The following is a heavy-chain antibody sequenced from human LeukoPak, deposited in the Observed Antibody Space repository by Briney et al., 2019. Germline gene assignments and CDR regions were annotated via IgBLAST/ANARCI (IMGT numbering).Heavy chain of an antibody. Sequence: ASVKASCKASGYSFTGYFIHWVRQAPGQGLEWMGCIDPNSGDTKYAQKFQGRVSMPRNTSTRTAYMELSRLRSDDTAVYFCARSGSTGYSLDYWGQGTLVTVSS. CDR1: GYSFTGYF. V-gene: IGHV1-2*02. CDR3: ARSGSTGYSLDY. J-gene: IGHJ4*02. CDR2: IDPNSGDT. D-gene: IGHD3-22*01.